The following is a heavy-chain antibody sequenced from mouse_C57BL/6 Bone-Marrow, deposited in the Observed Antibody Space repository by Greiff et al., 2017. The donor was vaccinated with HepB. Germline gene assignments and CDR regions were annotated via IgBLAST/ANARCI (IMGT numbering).Heavy chain of an antibody. J-gene: IGHJ3*01. V-gene: IGHV5-9*01. CDR2: ISGGGGNT. Sequence: DVQLVESGGGLVKPGGSLKLSCAASGFTFSSYTMSWVRQTPEKRLEWVATISGGGGNTYYPDSVKGRFTISRDNAKNTLYLQMSSLRSEDTALYYCARQKLYDGYWGFAYWGQGTLVTVSA. CDR1: GFTFSSYT. D-gene: IGHD2-3*01. CDR3: ARQKLYDGYWGFAY.